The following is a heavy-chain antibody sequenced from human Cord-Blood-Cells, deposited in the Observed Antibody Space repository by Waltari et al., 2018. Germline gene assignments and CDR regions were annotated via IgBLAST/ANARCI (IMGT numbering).Heavy chain of an antibody. CDR1: GGTFSSYA. V-gene: IGHV1-69*01. Sequence: QVQLVQSGAEVKKPGSSVKVSCKASGGTFSSYAISWVRQAPGQGLEWMGGISPVFGTANYAQKFQGRVTITADESTSTAYRELSSLRSEDTAGYYCARQTGYRGSYPDYWGQGTLVTISS. CDR3: ARQTGYRGSYPDY. J-gene: IGHJ4*02. CDR2: ISPVFGTA. D-gene: IGHD1-26*01.